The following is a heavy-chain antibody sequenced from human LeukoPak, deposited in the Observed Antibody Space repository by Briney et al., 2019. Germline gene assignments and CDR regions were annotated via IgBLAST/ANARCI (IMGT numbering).Heavy chain of an antibody. V-gene: IGHV3-11*03. D-gene: IGHD6-19*01. CDR2: ISSSSSYT. CDR3: ANGNRPGIAVAGTNYFDY. J-gene: IGHJ4*02. Sequence: PGGSLRLSCAASGFTFSDYYMTWIRQAPGKGLEWVSYISSSSSYTNYADSVKGRFTISRDNAKNSLYLQMNSLRAEDTAVYYCANGNRPGIAVAGTNYFDYWGQGTLVTVSS. CDR1: GFTFSDYY.